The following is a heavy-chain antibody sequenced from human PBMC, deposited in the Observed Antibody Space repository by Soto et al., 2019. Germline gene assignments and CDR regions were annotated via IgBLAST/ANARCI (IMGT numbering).Heavy chain of an antibody. D-gene: IGHD3-10*01. J-gene: IGHJ3*02. CDR1: LYAFITYG. CDR2: ISANNGDT. Sequence: QVQLVQSGAEVRKPGASVRVSCKASLYAFITYGITWVRQAPGQGLEWMGWISANNGDTNYGQRVQGRVTMTMDTSTNTAYMDLRSLRSDDTAIYYCARIMDYGSGSYYAAFDIWGQGTMVTVSS. V-gene: IGHV1-18*01. CDR3: ARIMDYGSGSYYAAFDI.